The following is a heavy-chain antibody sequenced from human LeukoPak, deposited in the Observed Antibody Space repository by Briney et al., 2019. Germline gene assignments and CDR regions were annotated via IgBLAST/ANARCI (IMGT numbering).Heavy chain of an antibody. V-gene: IGHV1-8*01. CDR2: MNPNSGNT. J-gene: IGHJ6*03. D-gene: IGHD3-10*01. Sequence: GASVKVSCKASGYTFTSYDINWVRQATGQGLEWMGWMNPNSGNTGYAQKFQGRVTVTRYTSISTAYMELSSLRSEDTAVYYCAIRYGSGEKYYYYYYMDVWGKGTTVTVSS. CDR3: AIRYGSGEKYYYYYYMDV. CDR1: GYTFTSYD.